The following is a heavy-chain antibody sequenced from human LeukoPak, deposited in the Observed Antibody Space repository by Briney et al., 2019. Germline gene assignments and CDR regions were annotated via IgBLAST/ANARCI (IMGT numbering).Heavy chain of an antibody. CDR3: AREAWTIWLGAPERYFEY. J-gene: IGHJ4*02. D-gene: IGHD3-10*01. CDR1: GYTFTTYG. CDR2: ISTYNGNT. V-gene: IGHV1-18*01. Sequence: ASVKVSCKASGYTFTTYGISWVRQAPGQGLEWMGWISTYNGNTKSAQKFQGRVTMTADTSTSTAYMELRSLRSDDTAVYYCAREAWTIWLGAPERYFEYWGQGSRVTVSS.